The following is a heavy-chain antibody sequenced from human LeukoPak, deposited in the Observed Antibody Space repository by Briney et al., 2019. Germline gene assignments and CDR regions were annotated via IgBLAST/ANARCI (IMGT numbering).Heavy chain of an antibody. CDR3: AKGRPPDGSR. CDR1: GFSFGSYG. V-gene: IGHV3-33*06. J-gene: IGHJ4*02. D-gene: IGHD1-14*01. Sequence: SGGSLRLSCAASGFSFGSYGMHWVRQAPGRGLEWVTVIWHDSSTKYYAESVRGRFTISRDNSKNTLYLEMNSLRGEDTAVYYCAKGRPPDGSRWGQGTLVTVSS. CDR2: IWHDSSTK.